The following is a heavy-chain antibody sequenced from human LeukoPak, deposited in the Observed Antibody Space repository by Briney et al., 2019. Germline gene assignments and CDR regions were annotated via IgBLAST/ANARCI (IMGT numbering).Heavy chain of an antibody. J-gene: IGHJ4*02. CDR2: IYYSGNT. D-gene: IGHD5-24*01. V-gene: IGHV4-39*01. Sequence: SETLSLTCTVSGDSISSSSYYWGWIRQPPGKGLEWIGSIYYSGNTYDNPSLKSRVTISVDTSKNQFSLKLNSVTAADTAVYYCARHRSKWLQSSFDYWGQGTLVTVSS. CDR3: ARHRSKWLQSSFDY. CDR1: GDSISSSSYY.